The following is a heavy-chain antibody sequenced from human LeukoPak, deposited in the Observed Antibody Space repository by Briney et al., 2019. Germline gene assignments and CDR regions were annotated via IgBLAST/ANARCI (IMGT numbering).Heavy chain of an antibody. CDR2: IYHSGIT. V-gene: IGHV4-38-2*02. Sequence: PSETLSLTCTVSDYSLSSGYGYYWGWIRQPPGEGLEWIGNIYHSGITYYNHFNSSLKSRVTISVDTSKTQFSLKLSSVTAADTAVYYCARGFFSIVVAAAGWFDPCGQGTLVTVSS. D-gene: IGHD2-15*01. CDR3: ARGFFSIVVAAAGWFDP. J-gene: IGHJ5*02. CDR1: DYSLSSGYGYY.